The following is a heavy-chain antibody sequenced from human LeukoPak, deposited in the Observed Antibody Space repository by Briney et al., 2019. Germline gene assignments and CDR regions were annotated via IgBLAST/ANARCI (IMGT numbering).Heavy chain of an antibody. V-gene: IGHV3-23*01. Sequence: GGSLRLSCAASGFTFSNYAMNWVRQAPGRGLEWVSAISGSGGSTYYADSVQGRFTISRDNSKNTLYLQMNSLRAEDTAVYYCAKDLGGGSGCYDLWGRGTLVTVSS. CDR2: ISGSGGST. CDR1: GFTFSNYA. CDR3: AKDLGGGSGCYDL. J-gene: IGHJ2*01. D-gene: IGHD6-19*01.